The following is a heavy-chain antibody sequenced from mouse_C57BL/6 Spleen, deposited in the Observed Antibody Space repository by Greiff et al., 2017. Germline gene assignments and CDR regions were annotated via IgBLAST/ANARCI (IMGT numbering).Heavy chain of an antibody. Sequence: VQLKESGPELVKPGASVKIPCKASGYTFTDYNMDWVKQSHGKSLEWIGDINPNNGGTIYNQKFKGKATLTVDKSSSTAYMELRSLTSEDTAVYYCARNYGSSYGWFAYWGQGTLVTVSA. V-gene: IGHV1-18*01. CDR3: ARNYGSSYGWFAY. CDR2: INPNNGGT. CDR1: GYTFTDYN. J-gene: IGHJ3*01. D-gene: IGHD1-1*01.